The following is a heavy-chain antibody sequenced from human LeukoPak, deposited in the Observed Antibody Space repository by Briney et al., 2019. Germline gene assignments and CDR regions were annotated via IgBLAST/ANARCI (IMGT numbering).Heavy chain of an antibody. CDR2: IIPILGIA. CDR1: GGTFSSYA. Sequence: GASVKVSCKASGGTFSSYAISWVRQAPGQGLEWMGRIIPILGIANYAQKFQGRVTITADESTSTAYMELSSLRSEDTAVYYCARGYYGSGSDVWGQGTTVTVSS. CDR3: ARGYYGSGSDV. D-gene: IGHD3-10*01. J-gene: IGHJ6*02. V-gene: IGHV1-69*04.